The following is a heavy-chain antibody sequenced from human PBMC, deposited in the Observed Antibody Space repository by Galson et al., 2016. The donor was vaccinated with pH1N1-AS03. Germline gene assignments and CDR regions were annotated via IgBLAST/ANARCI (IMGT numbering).Heavy chain of an antibody. CDR3: ARATGTAGGVDY. J-gene: IGHJ4*02. CDR2: IFARDSDT. V-gene: IGHV5-51*01. CDR1: GYNFGIYW. D-gene: IGHD1-1*01. Sequence: QSGAEVKKPGESLRISCQGSGYNFGIYWIGWVRQMPGKGLEWMGLIFARDSDTRYSPSFQGQVTISADKSINTAYLQWSSLKASDTAMYYCARATGTAGGVDYWGQGTLVSVSS.